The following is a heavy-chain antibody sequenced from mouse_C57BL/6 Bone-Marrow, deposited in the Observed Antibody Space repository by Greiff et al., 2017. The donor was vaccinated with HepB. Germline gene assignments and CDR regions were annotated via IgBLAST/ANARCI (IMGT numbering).Heavy chain of an antibody. Sequence: EVQLVESGPGLAKPSQTLSLTCSVTGYSITSDYWNWIRKFPGNKLEYMGYISYSGSTYYNPSPKSRISITRDTSKNQYYLQLNSVTTEDTATYYCARYPRFITTVVARYFDYWGQGTTLTVSS. V-gene: IGHV3-8*01. D-gene: IGHD1-1*01. CDR3: ARYPRFITTVVARYFDY. CDR2: ISYSGST. CDR1: GYSITSDY. J-gene: IGHJ2*01.